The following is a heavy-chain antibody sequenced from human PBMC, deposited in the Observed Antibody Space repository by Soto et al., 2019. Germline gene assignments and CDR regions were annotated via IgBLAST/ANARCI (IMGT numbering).Heavy chain of an antibody. V-gene: IGHV1-69*13. CDR3: ARVRRPPCYALSAYYWRWRSP. Sequence: GASVKVSCKASGGTFSSYAISWVRQAPGQGLEWMGGIIPIFGTANYAQKFQGRVTITADESTSTAYMELSSLRSEDTAVYYCARVRRPPCYALSAYYWRWRSPWGQG. D-gene: IGHD3-22*01. J-gene: IGHJ5*02. CDR1: GGTFSSYA. CDR2: IIPIFGTA.